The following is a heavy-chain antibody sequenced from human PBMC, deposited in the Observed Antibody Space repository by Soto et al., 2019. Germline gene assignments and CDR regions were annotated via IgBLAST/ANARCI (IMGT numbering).Heavy chain of an antibody. CDR3: ARGDGVGATTPSFDY. Sequence: QVQLQESGPGLVKPSPTLSLTCTVSGGSISSGGYYWNWIRQHPGKGLEWIGYIVYSGSTYYNPSLRSRLTISVDTSKNQVSLKLSSVTAADTAVYYCARGDGVGATTPSFDYWGQGTLVTVSS. CDR1: GGSISSGGYY. D-gene: IGHD1-26*01. J-gene: IGHJ4*02. V-gene: IGHV4-31*03. CDR2: IVYSGST.